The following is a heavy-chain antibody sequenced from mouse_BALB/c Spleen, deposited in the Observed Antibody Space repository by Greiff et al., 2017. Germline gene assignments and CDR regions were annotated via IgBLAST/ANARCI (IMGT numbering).Heavy chain of an antibody. J-gene: IGHJ3*01. Sequence: VMLVESGAELVKPGASVKLSCKTSGYTFTSYWIQWVKQRPGQGLGWIGEIFPGTGTTYYNEKFKGKATLTIDTSSSTAYMQLSSLTSEDSAVYFCASSVAYWGQGTLVTVSA. D-gene: IGHD6-1*01. CDR2: IFPGTGTT. V-gene: IGHV1S132*01. CDR1: GYTFTSYW. CDR3: ASSVAY.